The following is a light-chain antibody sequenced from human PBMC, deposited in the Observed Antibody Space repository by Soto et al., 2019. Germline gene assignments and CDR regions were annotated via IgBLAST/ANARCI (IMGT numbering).Light chain of an antibody. Sequence: QSALTQPASVSGSPGQSITISCTGTSSDVGGYNYVSWYQQYPGKAPKLIIYEVSNRPSGVSYRFSGSKSGNTASLTISGRQAADEADYYCCSSTGSSTAYVLFGGGTKVTVL. V-gene: IGLV2-14*01. CDR2: EVS. J-gene: IGLJ2*01. CDR3: CSSTGSSTAYVL. CDR1: SSDVGGYNY.